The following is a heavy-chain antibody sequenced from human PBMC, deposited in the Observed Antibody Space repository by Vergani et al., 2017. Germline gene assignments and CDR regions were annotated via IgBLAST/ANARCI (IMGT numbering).Heavy chain of an antibody. J-gene: IGHJ4*02. Sequence: QLQLQESGPGLVKPSETLSLTCTVSGGSISSYYWGWIRQPPGKGLEWIGSIYYSGSTYYNPSLKSRVTISVDTSKNQFSLKLSSVTAADTAVYYCARHEGITMVRGVIDDYWGQGTLVTVSS. CDR3: ARHEGITMVRGVIDDY. CDR1: GGSISSYY. CDR2: IYYSGST. V-gene: IGHV4-39*01. D-gene: IGHD3-10*01.